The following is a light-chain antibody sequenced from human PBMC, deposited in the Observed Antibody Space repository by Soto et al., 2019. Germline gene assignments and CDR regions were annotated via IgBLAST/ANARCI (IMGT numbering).Light chain of an antibody. V-gene: IGKV1-39*01. CDR3: QQSYSTPLT. J-gene: IGKJ4*01. CDR2: AAS. CDR1: QSISSY. Sequence: DIQMTQSPSSLSASVGGRVTITCRASQSISSYLNWYQQKPGKAPKLLIYAASSLQSGVPSRFSGSGSGTDFTLTISSLQPEDFATYYCQQSYSTPLTFGGGTKVEIE.